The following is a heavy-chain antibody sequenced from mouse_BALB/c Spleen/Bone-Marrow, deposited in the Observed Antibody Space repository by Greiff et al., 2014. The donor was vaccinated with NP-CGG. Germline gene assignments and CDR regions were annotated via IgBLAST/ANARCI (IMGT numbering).Heavy chain of an antibody. D-gene: IGHD3-2*02. J-gene: IGHJ4*01. Sequence: VQLQQSGGGLVKPGGSLKLSCAASGFTFSSYAMSWVRQSPEKRLEWVAEISSGGSYTYYPGTVTGRFTISRDNAKNTLYLEMSSLRSEDTAMYYCARSPQRDYAMDYWGQGTSVTVSS. CDR1: GFTFSSYA. CDR2: ISSGGSYT. CDR3: ARSPQRDYAMDY. V-gene: IGHV5-9-4*01.